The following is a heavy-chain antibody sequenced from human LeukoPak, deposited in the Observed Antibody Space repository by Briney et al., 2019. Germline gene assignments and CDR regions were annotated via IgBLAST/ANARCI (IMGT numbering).Heavy chain of an antibody. Sequence: PGGSLRLSCAASGFTFSDYYMSWIRQAPGKGLEWVSYISSSGSTIYYADSVKGRFTISRDNAKNSLYLQMNSLRAEDTAVYYCARGSYSSSWFLNWFDPWGQGTLVTVSS. CDR3: ARGSYSSSWFLNWFDP. V-gene: IGHV3-11*04. CDR1: GFTFSDYY. D-gene: IGHD6-13*01. J-gene: IGHJ5*02. CDR2: ISSSGSTI.